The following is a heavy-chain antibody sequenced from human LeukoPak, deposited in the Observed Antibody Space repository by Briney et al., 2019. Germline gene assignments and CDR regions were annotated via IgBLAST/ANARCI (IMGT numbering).Heavy chain of an antibody. CDR3: ARGGYRYGYPAFDY. V-gene: IGHV4-59*01. J-gene: IGHJ4*02. D-gene: IGHD5-18*01. CDR2: IYYSGST. Sequence: SETLSLTCTVSGGSISSYYWSWIRQPPGKGLEWIGYIYYSGSTNYNLSLKSRVTISIDTSKNQFSLKLSSVTAADTAVYYCARGGYRYGYPAFDYWGQGTLVTVSS. CDR1: GGSISSYY.